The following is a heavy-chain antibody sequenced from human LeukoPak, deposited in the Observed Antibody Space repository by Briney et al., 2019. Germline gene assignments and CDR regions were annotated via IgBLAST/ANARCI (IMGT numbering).Heavy chain of an antibody. CDR1: GYSISSGYY. J-gene: IGHJ4*02. V-gene: IGHV4-38-2*01. D-gene: IGHD3-10*01. CDR2: ICHSGST. Sequence: SSETLSLTCAVSGYSISSGYYWGWIRQPPGKGLEWIGSICHSGSTYSNPSLKSRVTISVDTSKNQFSLKLSSVTAADTAVYYCSRKRWFGELFLFDYWGQGTLVTVSS. CDR3: SRKRWFGELFLFDY.